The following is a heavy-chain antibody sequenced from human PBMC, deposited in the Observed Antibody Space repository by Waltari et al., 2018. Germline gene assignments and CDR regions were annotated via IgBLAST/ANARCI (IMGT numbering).Heavy chain of an antibody. CDR1: GFTFSSYE. Sequence: EVQLVESGGGLVQPGGSLRLSCAASGFTFSSYEMNWARQAPGKGLEWVSYISSSGSTIYYADSVKGRFTISRDNAKNSLYLQMNSLRAEDTAVYYCARGGVDSSSWFDYWGQGTLVTVSS. V-gene: IGHV3-48*03. CDR2: ISSSGSTI. CDR3: ARGGVDSSSWFDY. D-gene: IGHD6-13*01. J-gene: IGHJ4*02.